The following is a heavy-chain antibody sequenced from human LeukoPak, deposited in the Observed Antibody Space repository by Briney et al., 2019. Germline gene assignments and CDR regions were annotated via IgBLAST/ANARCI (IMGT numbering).Heavy chain of an antibody. CDR1: GYTFTSYY. J-gene: IGHJ4*02. CDR3: ARERGGHYYDY. V-gene: IGHV1-46*01. D-gene: IGHD3-16*01. Sequence: ASVKVSCKTSGYTFTSYYMHWVRQAPGQGLEWMGIINPSGGSTSYAQKFQGRVTMTRDMSTSTVYMELSSLRSEDTAVYYCARERGGHYYDYWGQGTLVTVSS. CDR2: INPSGGST.